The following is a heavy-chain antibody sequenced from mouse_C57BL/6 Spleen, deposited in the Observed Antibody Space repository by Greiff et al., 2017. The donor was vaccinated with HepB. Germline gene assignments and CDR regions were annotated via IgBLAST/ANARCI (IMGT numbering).Heavy chain of an antibody. CDR1: GYAFSSYW. Sequence: VQLQQSGAELVKPGASVKISCKASGYAFSSYWMNWVKQRPGKGLEWIGQIYPGDGDTNYNGKFKGKSTLTADKSSSTAYMQRSSLTSEDSAVYFCARRAYGSSPWFAYWGEGTLVTVSA. J-gene: IGHJ3*01. V-gene: IGHV1-80*01. CDR3: ARRAYGSSPWFAY. CDR2: IYPGDGDT. D-gene: IGHD1-1*01.